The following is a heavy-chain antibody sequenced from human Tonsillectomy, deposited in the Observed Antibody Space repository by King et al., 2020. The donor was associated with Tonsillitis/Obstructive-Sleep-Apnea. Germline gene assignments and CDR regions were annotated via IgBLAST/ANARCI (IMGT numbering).Heavy chain of an antibody. CDR1: GFTFSSYS. CDR2: ITSSSSTI. D-gene: IGHD2-15*01. J-gene: IGHJ4*02. Sequence: VQLVESGGDLVQPGGSLRLSCAASGFTFSSYSMNWVRQAPGKGLAWVSYITSSSSTIYYADSVKGRFTISRDNAKNSLDLQMNSLRDEDTAVYYCARDKDSGGGFDFWGQGTLVTVSS. V-gene: IGHV3-48*02. CDR3: ARDKDSGGGFDF.